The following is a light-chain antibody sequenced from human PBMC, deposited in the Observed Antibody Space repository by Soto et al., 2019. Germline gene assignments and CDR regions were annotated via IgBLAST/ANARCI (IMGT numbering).Light chain of an antibody. CDR3: TQYGYSSWT. Sequence: EIVLTQSPGTLSLSPGERATLSCRASQSVDSKYLAWYQQKPGQAPRIRIFAASSRATGIPDRFSGSGSGTDFTLTISRLEPGDFAVYYCTQYGYSSWTFGKGTKVESK. CDR2: AAS. CDR1: QSVDSKY. J-gene: IGKJ1*01. V-gene: IGKV3-20*01.